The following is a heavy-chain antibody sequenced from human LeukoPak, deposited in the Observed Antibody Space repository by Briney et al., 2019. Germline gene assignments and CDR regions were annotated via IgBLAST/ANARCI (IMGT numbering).Heavy chain of an antibody. J-gene: IGHJ4*02. V-gene: IGHV3-11*06. D-gene: IGHD6-19*01. CDR3: ARAGYSSDGDYFDY. CDR2: ISSGSSYI. CDR1: GFTFSDYY. Sequence: PGGPLRLSCAASGFTFSDYYMSWIRQAPGKGLEWVSYISSGSSYIYYADSVKGRFTISRDNAKNSLYLQMNSLRAEDTAVYYCARAGYSSDGDYFDYWGQGTLVTVSS.